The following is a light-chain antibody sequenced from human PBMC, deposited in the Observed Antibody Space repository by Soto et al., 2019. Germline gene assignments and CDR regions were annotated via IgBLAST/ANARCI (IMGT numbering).Light chain of an antibody. CDR3: QQYNNWPQT. J-gene: IGKJ1*01. Sequence: EIVMTHSPDTLSVSPGERATLSCSASQNVGSNLAWYHQKPGQAPRLLIYGAFTRATDVPARFSGSGSGTEFTLTISSLQSGDFAVYYCQQYNNWPQTFGQGTKVDIK. V-gene: IGKV3-15*01. CDR2: GAF. CDR1: QNVGSN.